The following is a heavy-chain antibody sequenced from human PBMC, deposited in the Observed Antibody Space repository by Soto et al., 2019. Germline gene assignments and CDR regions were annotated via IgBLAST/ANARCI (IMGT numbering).Heavy chain of an antibody. J-gene: IGHJ2*01. D-gene: IGHD4-17*01. CDR3: AKDWSYGDYYVNWYFDL. V-gene: IGHV3-23*01. CDR2: ISGSGGST. Sequence: GGSLSLSCAASGFTFSSYAMSWVRQAPGKGLEWVSAISGSGGSTYYADSVKGRFTISRDNSKNTLYLQMNSLRAEDTAVYYCAKDWSYGDYYVNWYFDLWGRGTLVTVSS. CDR1: GFTFSSYA.